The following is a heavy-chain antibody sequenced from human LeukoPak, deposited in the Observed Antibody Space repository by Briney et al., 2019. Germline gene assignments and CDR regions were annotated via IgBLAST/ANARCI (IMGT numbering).Heavy chain of an antibody. CDR2: IIPIFGTA. Sequence: SVKVSCKASGGTFSSYAISWVRQAPGQGLEWMGGIIPIFGTANYAQKFQGRVTITADESTSTAYMELSSLRSEDTAVYYCARGRQVNGYSNYGRFYYYGMDVWGQGTTVTVSS. CDR3: ARGRQVNGYSNYGRFYYYGMDV. CDR1: GGTFSSYA. D-gene: IGHD4-11*01. J-gene: IGHJ6*02. V-gene: IGHV1-69*13.